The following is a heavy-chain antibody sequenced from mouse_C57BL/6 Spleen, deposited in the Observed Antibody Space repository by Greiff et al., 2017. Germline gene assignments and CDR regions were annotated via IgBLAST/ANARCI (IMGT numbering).Heavy chain of an antibody. Sequence: QVQLQQPGAELVKPGASVKLSCKASGYTFTSYWMHWVKQRPGRGLEWIGRIDPNRGGTKYNEKFKSKATLTVDKPSSTAYMQLSSLTSEDSAVYYCARRGIGSSHFAYWGQGTLVTVSA. V-gene: IGHV1-72*01. CDR3: ARRGIGSSHFAY. CDR2: IDPNRGGT. CDR1: GYTFTSYW. J-gene: IGHJ3*01. D-gene: IGHD1-1*01.